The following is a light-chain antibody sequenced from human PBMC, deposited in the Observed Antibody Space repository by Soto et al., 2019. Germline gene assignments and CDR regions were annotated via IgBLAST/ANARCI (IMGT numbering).Light chain of an antibody. CDR3: VSYTSSTTYV. CDR1: SSDVGDYNY. J-gene: IGLJ1*01. Sequence: QSALTQPPSASGTPGQSVTIPCTGTSSDVGDYNYVSWYQQHPGKAPKLMIYEVSRRPSGVPDRFSGSKSGNTASLTVSGLQAEDEADYYCVSYTSSTTYVFGTGTKVTVL. V-gene: IGLV2-8*01. CDR2: EVS.